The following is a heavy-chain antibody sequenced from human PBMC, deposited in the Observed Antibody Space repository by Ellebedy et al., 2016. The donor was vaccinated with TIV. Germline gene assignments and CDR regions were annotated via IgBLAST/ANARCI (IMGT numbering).Heavy chain of an antibody. Sequence: GESLKISXAASGFTFSDYYMSWIRQAPGKGLEWVSYISDSGSTMYYADSVKGRFTISRDNAKKSLYLQMNSLRAEDTAIYYCVRYEHREFPGGYWGRGTLVTVSS. CDR3: VRYEHREFPGGY. CDR2: ISDSGSTM. D-gene: IGHD3-10*01. V-gene: IGHV3-11*01. J-gene: IGHJ4*02. CDR1: GFTFSDYY.